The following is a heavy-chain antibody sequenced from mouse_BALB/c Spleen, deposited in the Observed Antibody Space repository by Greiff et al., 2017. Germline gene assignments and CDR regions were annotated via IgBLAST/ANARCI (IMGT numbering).Heavy chain of an antibody. Sequence: VMLVESGPGLVAPSQSLSITCTVSGFSLTSYGVHWVRQPPGKGLEWLGVIWAGGSTNYNSALMSRLSISKDNSKSQVFLKMNSLQTDDTAMYYCAREYDGYPPFAYWGQGTLVTVSA. V-gene: IGHV2-9*02. CDR2: IWAGGST. J-gene: IGHJ3*01. CDR1: GFSLTSYG. CDR3: AREYDGYPPFAY. D-gene: IGHD2-3*01.